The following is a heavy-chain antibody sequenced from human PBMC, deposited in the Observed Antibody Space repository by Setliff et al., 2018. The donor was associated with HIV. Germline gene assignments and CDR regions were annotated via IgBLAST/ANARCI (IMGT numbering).Heavy chain of an antibody. CDR1: NGSFRPYS. CDR3: ARESLNLGELSSNPDASDI. V-gene: IGHV4-34*01. D-gene: IGHD3-16*02. CDR2: IYHSGST. J-gene: IGHJ3*02. Sequence: SETLSLTCGVYNGSFRPYSWSWVRQPPGKGLEWIGEIYHSGSTIYNPSLKSRVTISVDTSKDQFSLKLRSVTAADTAVYYCARESLNLGELSSNPDASDIWGQGTMVTVSS.